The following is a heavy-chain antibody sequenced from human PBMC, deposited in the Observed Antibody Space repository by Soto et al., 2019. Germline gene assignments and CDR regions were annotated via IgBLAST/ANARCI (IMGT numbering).Heavy chain of an antibody. CDR1: GYSFTSYW. D-gene: IGHD6-13*01. J-gene: IGHJ6*02. CDR2: IDPSDSYT. V-gene: IGHV5-10-1*01. Sequence: GESLKISCKGSGYSFTSYWISWVRQMPGKGLEWMGRIDPSDSYTNYSPSFQGHVTISADKSISTAYLQWSSLKASDTAMYYCARREGSSWYYYYGMDVWGQGTTVTVSS. CDR3: ARREGSSWYYYYGMDV.